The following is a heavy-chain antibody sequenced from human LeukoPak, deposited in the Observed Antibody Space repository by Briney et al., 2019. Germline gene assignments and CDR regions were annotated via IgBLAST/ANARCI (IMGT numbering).Heavy chain of an antibody. CDR3: ASEVLAARSYNWFDP. Sequence: ASVKVSCKASGYTFTSYGISWVRQAPGQGLEWMGWISAYNGNTNYAQKLQGRVTMTTDTSTSTAYMELSSLRSEDTAVYYCASEVLAARSYNWFDPWGQGTLVTVSS. V-gene: IGHV1-18*01. J-gene: IGHJ5*02. CDR1: GYTFTSYG. CDR2: ISAYNGNT. D-gene: IGHD6-6*01.